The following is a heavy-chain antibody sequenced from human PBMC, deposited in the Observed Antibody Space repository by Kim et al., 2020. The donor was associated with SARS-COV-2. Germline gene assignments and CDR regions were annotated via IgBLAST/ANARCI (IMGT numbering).Heavy chain of an antibody. CDR3: ARHAGGGAAAGYYFDY. V-gene: IGHV4-39*01. D-gene: IGHD6-13*01. Sequence: PYPKSRVTIAVDTSKNQFSLKRSSVTAADTAVYYCARHAGGGAAAGYYFDYWGQGTLVTVSS. J-gene: IGHJ4*02.